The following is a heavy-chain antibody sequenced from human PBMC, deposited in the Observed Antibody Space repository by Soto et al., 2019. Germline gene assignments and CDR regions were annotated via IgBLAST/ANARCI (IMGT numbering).Heavy chain of an antibody. CDR3: ARFGYVWGSYRYTDYYYGMDV. CDR2: IYYSGST. CDR1: GGSISSYY. Sequence: SETLSLTCTVSGGSISSYYWSWIRQPPGKGLEWIGYIYYSGSTNYNPSLRSRVTISVDTSKNQFSLKLSSVTAADTAVYYCARFGYVWGSYRYTDYYYGMDVWGQGTTVTVSS. V-gene: IGHV4-59*01. J-gene: IGHJ6*02. D-gene: IGHD3-16*02.